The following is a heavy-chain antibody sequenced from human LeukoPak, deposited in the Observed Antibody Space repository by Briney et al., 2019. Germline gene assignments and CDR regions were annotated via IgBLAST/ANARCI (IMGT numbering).Heavy chain of an antibody. Sequence: XIRXXXGKGXXWXXXXXXSGSTNYNPSLKRRVNISVDKTKKQFSLKLSSVTAADTAVYYCARGGRYCSSTSCYRDWFDPWGQGTLVTVSS. D-gene: IGHD2-2*02. J-gene: IGHJ5*02. V-gene: IGHV4-34*01. CDR2: XXXSGST. CDR3: ARGGRYCSSTSCYRDWFDP.